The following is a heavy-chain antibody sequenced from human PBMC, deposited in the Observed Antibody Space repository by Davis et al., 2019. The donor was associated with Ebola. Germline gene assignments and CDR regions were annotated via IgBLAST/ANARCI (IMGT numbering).Heavy chain of an antibody. V-gene: IGHV3-21*01. CDR3: ARASTVAGVY. D-gene: IGHD6-19*01. J-gene: IGHJ4*02. CDR1: GFTFSSYS. Sequence: GGSLRLSCAASGFTFSSYSMNWVRQAPGKGLEWVSSITSSSYISYADSVKGRFTISRDNAKNSVYLQMNSLRAEDTAVYYCARASTVAGVYWGQGTLVTVSS. CDR2: ITSSSYI.